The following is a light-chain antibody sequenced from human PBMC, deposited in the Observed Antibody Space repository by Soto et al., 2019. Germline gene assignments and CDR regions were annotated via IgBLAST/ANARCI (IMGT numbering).Light chain of an antibody. J-gene: IGKJ2*01. CDR2: GAS. CDR1: QNVTTR. Sequence: EIVLTQSPATLSVSPGERATLSCRASQNVTTRLAWYQQKPGQAPRLLIYGASTRATGIPARFSGSGSDTEFSLTISSLHSEDFAVYYCQQYNNWPPYTFGQGTKLEIK. CDR3: QQYNNWPPYT. V-gene: IGKV3-15*01.